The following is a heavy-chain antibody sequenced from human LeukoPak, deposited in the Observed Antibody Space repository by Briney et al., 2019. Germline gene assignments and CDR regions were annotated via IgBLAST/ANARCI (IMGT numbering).Heavy chain of an antibody. CDR3: ARVGWGSYGRDYFHH. V-gene: IGHV4-59*11. Sequence: SETLSLTCTVSGGSLSSHYWSWVRQPPGKGLEWIGYIYYSGRTNYNPSLKSRVTISVDTSKNQFSLKLTSVTAADPAVYDRARVGWGSYGRDYFHHWGQGTLVTVSS. CDR2: IYYSGRT. J-gene: IGHJ1*01. CDR1: GGSLSSHY. D-gene: IGHD3-16*01.